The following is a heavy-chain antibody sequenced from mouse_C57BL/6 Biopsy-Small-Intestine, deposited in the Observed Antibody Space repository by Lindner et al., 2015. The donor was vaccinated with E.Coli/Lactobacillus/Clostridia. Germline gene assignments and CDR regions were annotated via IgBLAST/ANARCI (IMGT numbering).Heavy chain of an antibody. D-gene: IGHD1-1*01. CDR1: GFSINSDCY. V-gene: IGHV3-3*01. Sequence: VQLQESGPSLVRPSQTLSLTCTVTGFSINSDCYWIWIRQFPGNKLEYIGYTFYSGITYYNPSLESRTYMTRDTSKNQFSLKLSSVSTEDTATYYCARDYYDGSHWYFDVWGAGTTVTVSS. J-gene: IGHJ1*01. CDR2: TFYSGIT. CDR3: ARDYYDGSHWYFDV.